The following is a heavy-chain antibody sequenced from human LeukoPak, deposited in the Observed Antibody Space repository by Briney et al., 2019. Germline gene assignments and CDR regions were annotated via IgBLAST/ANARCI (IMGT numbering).Heavy chain of an antibody. D-gene: IGHD2-8*01. CDR3: ARDRQGPRLYEMDI. J-gene: IGHJ6*02. Sequence: GGSLRLSCAASGFTFRSYGMHWVRQAPGKGLEWVAVISYVGTDEYYADSVKGRFTISRDNSKNTLYLQMNSLRAEDTAVYYCARDRQGPRLYEMDIWGQGTTVTVSS. CDR2: ISYVGTDE. CDR1: GFTFRSYG. V-gene: IGHV3-30*03.